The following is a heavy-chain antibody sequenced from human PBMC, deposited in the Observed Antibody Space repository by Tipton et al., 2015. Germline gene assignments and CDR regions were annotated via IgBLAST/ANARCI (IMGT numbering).Heavy chain of an antibody. D-gene: IGHD3-9*01. Sequence: PGLVKPSESLSLTCTVSGGSVSSGSYYWSWIRQPPGKGLEWIGYIYYSGSTNYNPSLKSRVTISVDTSKNQFSLKLTPVTAADTAVYYCACQDYDSLTRDYQTVDYWGQGTLVTVSS. J-gene: IGHJ4*02. V-gene: IGHV4-61*01. CDR1: GGSVSSGSYY. CDR3: ACQDYDSLTRDYQTVDY. CDR2: IYYSGST.